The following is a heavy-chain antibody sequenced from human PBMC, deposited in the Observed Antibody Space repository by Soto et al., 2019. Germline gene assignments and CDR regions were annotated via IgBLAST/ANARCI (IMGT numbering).Heavy chain of an antibody. CDR3: ARPRREGAATSPFDI. J-gene: IGHJ3*02. V-gene: IGHV4-39*01. D-gene: IGHD2-15*01. CDR2: IYYSGNT. Sequence: QLQLQESGPGLVKPSETLSLTCTVSGGSIGSSSYYWGWIRQPPGKGLEWIGSIYYSGNTYYSPSLKTPVTISVDTSKNQFSLKLNSVTAADTAVYYCARPRREGAATSPFDIWGQGTMVTVSS. CDR1: GGSIGSSSYY.